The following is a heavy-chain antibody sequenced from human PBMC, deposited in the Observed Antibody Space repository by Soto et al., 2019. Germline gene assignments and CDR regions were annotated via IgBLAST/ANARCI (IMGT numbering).Heavy chain of an antibody. Sequence: RASVKVSCKASGYTFTSYGISWVRQAPGQGLEWMGWISAYNGNTNYAQKLQGRVTMTTDTSTSTAYMELRSLRAEDTAVYYCAKGEVRGIIPSYFDYWGLGTLVTVSS. CDR3: AKGEVRGIIPSYFDY. J-gene: IGHJ4*02. V-gene: IGHV1-18*01. CDR1: GYTFTSYG. D-gene: IGHD3-10*01. CDR2: ISAYNGNT.